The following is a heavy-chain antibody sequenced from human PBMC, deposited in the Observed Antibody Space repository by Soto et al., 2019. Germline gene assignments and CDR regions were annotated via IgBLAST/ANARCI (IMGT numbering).Heavy chain of an antibody. D-gene: IGHD6-13*01. J-gene: IGHJ6*02. CDR1: GFTFSSYS. Sequence: EVQLVESGGGLVKPGGSLRLSCAASGFTFSSYSMNWVRQAPGKGLEWVSSISSSSSYIYYADSVKGRFTISRDNAKNSPYLQMNSLRAEDTAVYYCARDYSSSYYYYGMDVWGQGTTVTVSS. CDR2: ISSSSSYI. CDR3: ARDYSSSYYYYGMDV. V-gene: IGHV3-21*01.